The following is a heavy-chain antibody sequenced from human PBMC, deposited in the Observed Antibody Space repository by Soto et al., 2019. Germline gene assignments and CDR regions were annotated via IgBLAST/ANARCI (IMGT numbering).Heavy chain of an antibody. D-gene: IGHD3-10*01. CDR2: ISSSSSYI. CDR3: IFREVTDYYYYGMDV. Sequence: PGGSLRLSCAASGFTFSSYSMNWVRQAPGKGLEWVSSISSSSSYIYYADSVKGRFTISRDNAKNSLYLQMNSLRAEDTAVYYCIFREVTDYYYYGMDVWGQGTTVTVSS. CDR1: GFTFSSYS. J-gene: IGHJ6*02. V-gene: IGHV3-21*01.